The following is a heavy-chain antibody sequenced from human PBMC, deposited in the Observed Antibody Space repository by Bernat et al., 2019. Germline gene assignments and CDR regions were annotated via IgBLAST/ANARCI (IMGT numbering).Heavy chain of an antibody. J-gene: IGHJ3*02. V-gene: IGHV3-33*06. CDR2: IWYDGSNK. CDR3: AKDQDLQQWLVLAFDI. D-gene: IGHD6-19*01. CDR1: GFTFSSYG. Sequence: QVQLVESGGGVVQPGRSLRLSCAASGFTFSSYGMHWVRQAPGKGLEWVAVIWYDGSNKYYADSVKGRFTISRDNSKNTLYLQMNSLRAEDTAVYYCAKDQDLQQWLVLAFDIWGQGTMVTVSS.